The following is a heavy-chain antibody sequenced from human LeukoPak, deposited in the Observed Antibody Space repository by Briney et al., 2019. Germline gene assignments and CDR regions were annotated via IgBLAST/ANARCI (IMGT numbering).Heavy chain of an antibody. D-gene: IGHD3-16*01. J-gene: IGHJ4*02. CDR1: GGSISSGDYY. Sequence: KTSETLSLTCTVSGGSISSGDYYWSWIRQPPGKGLEWIGYIYYSGSTYYNPSLKSRVTISVDTSKNQFSLKLSSVTAADTAVYYCAREFYVWGSARRPPIDYWGQGTLVTVSS. CDR3: AREFYVWGSARRPPIDY. V-gene: IGHV4-30-4*01. CDR2: IYYSGST.